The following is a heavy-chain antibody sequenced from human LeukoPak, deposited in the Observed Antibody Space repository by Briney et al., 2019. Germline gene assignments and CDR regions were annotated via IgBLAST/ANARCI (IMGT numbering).Heavy chain of an antibody. V-gene: IGHV4-34*01. D-gene: IGHD3-10*01. CDR3: ARGALIMVRGTYARFDY. Sequence: SETLSLACALDCRSFSGYYGGWIRQHPGKGLEWIGEVNHSGSTNYNPSLKSRVTISVDTTKNQFSLKLSSVTAADTAVYYCARGALIMVRGTYARFDYWGQGTLVTVSS. CDR2: VNHSGST. CDR1: CRSFSGYY. J-gene: IGHJ4*02.